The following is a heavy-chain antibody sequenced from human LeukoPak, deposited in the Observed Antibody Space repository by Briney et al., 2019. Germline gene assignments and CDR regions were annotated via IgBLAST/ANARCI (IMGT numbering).Heavy chain of an antibody. CDR3: EKGQIQWLVLNCPVY. J-gene: IGHJ4*02. D-gene: IGHD6-19*01. CDR2: IRGSGGNE. Sequence: GGSLRLACAVDGLTLIIEAIRWVRQAPGRGVGWDSAIRGSGGNEYYADFVEGRFTIYRDNYKNTLYLQMNSLSAEDTAVYYCEKGQIQWLVLNCPVYWGQGTLVTVSS. V-gene: IGHV3-23*01. CDR1: GLTLIIEA.